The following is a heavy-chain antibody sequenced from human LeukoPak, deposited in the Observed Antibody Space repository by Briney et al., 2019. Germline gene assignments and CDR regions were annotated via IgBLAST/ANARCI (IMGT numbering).Heavy chain of an antibody. D-gene: IGHD2-2*02. V-gene: IGHV5-51*01. CDR1: GYSFTSYW. Sequence: GESLKISCKGSGYSFTSYWIGWVRQMPGKGLEWMGVIYPGDSDTRYSPSFQGQVTISADKSLSPGSLEWSSLKASDTAMYYCARHVVVVPAAIEEADYWGQGTLVTVSS. J-gene: IGHJ4*02. CDR2: IYPGDSDT. CDR3: ARHVVVVPAAIEEADY.